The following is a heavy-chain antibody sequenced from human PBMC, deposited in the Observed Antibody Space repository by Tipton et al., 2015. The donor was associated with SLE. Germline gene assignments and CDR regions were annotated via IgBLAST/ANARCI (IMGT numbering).Heavy chain of an antibody. J-gene: IGHJ4*02. CDR2: ISYDGSNK. CDR3: ARGFSFDY. V-gene: IGHV3-30*04. Sequence: SLRLSCAASGFTFSSYAMHWVRQAPGKGLEWVAVISYDGSNKYYADSVKGRITISRDNAKNTVYLQMNSLRAEDTAVYYCARGFSFDYWGQGTLVTVSS. CDR1: GFTFSSYA. D-gene: IGHD3-10*01.